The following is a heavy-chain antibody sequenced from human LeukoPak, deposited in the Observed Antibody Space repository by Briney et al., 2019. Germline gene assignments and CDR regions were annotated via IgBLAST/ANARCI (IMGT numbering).Heavy chain of an antibody. CDR1: GFTFSSYG. CDR2: IWYDGSNK. Sequence: GGSLRLSCAASGFTFSSYGMHWVRQAPGKGLEWVAVIWYDGSNKYYADSVKGRFTISRDNSKNTLYLQMNSLRAEDTAVYYCAKDYGDRLYYFDYWGQGTLVTVSS. CDR3: AKDYGDRLYYFDY. V-gene: IGHV3-33*06. J-gene: IGHJ4*02. D-gene: IGHD4-17*01.